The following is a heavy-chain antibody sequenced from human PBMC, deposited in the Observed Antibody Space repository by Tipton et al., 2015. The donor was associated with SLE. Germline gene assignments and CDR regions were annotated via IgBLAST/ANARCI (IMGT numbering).Heavy chain of an antibody. CDR3: AGILHRIATMV. V-gene: IGHV3-48*03. Sequence: SLRLSCAASGFTFSSYEMNWVRQAPGKGLEWVSYISSSGSTIYYADSVKGRFTISRDNAKNSLYLQMNSLRAEDTAVYYCAGILHRIATMVWGQGTMVPVSS. J-gene: IGHJ3*01. D-gene: IGHD6-13*01. CDR2: ISSSGSTI. CDR1: GFTFSSYE.